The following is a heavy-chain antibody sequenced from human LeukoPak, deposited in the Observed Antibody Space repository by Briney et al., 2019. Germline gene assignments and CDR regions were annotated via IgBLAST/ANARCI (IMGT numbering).Heavy chain of an antibody. CDR1: GFTFSSYA. CDR2: ISGSGGST. V-gene: IGHV3-23*01. CDR3: AKDPRGYSYGEKDY. J-gene: IGHJ4*02. D-gene: IGHD5-18*01. Sequence: GGSLRLSCAASGFTFSSYAMSWVRQAPGKGLEWVSAISGSGGSTYYADSVKGRFTISRDNSKNTLYLQMNSLRAEDTAVYYCAKDPRGYSYGEKDYWGQGTLVTVSS.